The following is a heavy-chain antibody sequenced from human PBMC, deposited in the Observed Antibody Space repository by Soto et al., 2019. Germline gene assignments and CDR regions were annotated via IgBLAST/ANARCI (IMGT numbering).Heavy chain of an antibody. CDR2: ISGSGGST. CDR3: AKRSTTPNVYYYYMDV. CDR1: GFTFSSYA. D-gene: IGHD1-7*01. V-gene: IGHV3-23*01. Sequence: GSLRLSCAASGFTFSSYAMSWVRQATGKGLEWVSAISGSGGSTYYADSVKGRFTISRDNSKNTLYLQMNSLRAEDTAVYYCAKRSTTPNVYYYYMDVWGKGTTVTVSS. J-gene: IGHJ6*03.